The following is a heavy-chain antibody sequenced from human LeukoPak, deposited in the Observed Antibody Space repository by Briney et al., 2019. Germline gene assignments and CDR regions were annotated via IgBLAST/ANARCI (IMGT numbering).Heavy chain of an antibody. CDR3: ARSGPYYYHYLDV. D-gene: IGHD3-10*01. J-gene: IGHJ6*03. Sequence: SETLSLTCTVSGYSLTNGYYWVWIRQPPGKGLEWIGAVYHSGSTYYNPSLRSRGATSVDTSKNQVSLKLSSVTAADTAVYFCARSGPYYYHYLDVWGKGTTVTVSS. CDR1: GYSLTNGYY. V-gene: IGHV4-38-2*02. CDR2: VYHSGST.